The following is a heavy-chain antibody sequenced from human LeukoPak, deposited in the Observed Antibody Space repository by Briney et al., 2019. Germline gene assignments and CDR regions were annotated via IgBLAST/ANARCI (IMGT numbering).Heavy chain of an antibody. D-gene: IGHD2-2*01. J-gene: IGHJ5*02. V-gene: IGHV1-8*02. CDR1: GGTFSSYA. CDR2: MNPNSGNT. Sequence: ASVKVSCKASGGTFSSYAINWVRQATGQGLEWMGWMNPNSGNTGYAQKFQGRVTMTRNTSISTAYMELSSLRSEDTTVYYCARGTIHNWFDPWGQGTLVTVSS. CDR3: ARGTIHNWFDP.